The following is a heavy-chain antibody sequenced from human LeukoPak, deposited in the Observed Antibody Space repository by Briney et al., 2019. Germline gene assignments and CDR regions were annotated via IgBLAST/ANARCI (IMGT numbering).Heavy chain of an antibody. CDR2: ISYDGSNK. D-gene: IGHD4-17*01. V-gene: IGHV3-30-3*01. CDR1: GFTFSSYA. J-gene: IGHJ4*02. Sequence: GGSLRLSCAASGFTFSSYAMHWVRQAPGKGLEWVAVISYDGSNKYYADSVKGRFTISRDNSKNTLYLQMNSLRAEDTAVYYCARDKVVTVTTIVFGLDYWGQGTLVTVSS. CDR3: ARDKVVTVTTIVFGLDY.